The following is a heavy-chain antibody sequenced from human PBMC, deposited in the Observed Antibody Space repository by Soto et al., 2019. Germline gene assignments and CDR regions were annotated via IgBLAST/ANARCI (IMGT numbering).Heavy chain of an antibody. Sequence: SETLSLTCAVSGGFISSGDSSWSWIRQPPGRGLEWIGHIYHGGTTFYNPSLKSRVAMSVDASKNHFSLNLSSVTAADTAVYYCARGPRGYVYYHGMDVWGQGTTVTVSS. CDR3: ARGPRGYVYYHGMDV. CDR2: IYHGGTT. CDR1: GGFISSGDSS. J-gene: IGHJ6*02. V-gene: IGHV4-30-2*01. D-gene: IGHD3-10*01.